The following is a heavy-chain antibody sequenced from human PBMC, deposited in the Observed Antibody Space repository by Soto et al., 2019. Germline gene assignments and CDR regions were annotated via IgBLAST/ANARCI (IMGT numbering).Heavy chain of an antibody. J-gene: IGHJ4*02. D-gene: IGHD2-2*01. CDR3: ARNWNLALVPAAYFDS. CDR1: NFSVLTSIYY. V-gene: IGHV4-39*01. CDR2: VYYTGTT. Sequence: SETLSLTCTVANFSVLTSIYYWAWIRQPPGKGLEWVGTVYYTGTTYYNPSLQSRVTISIDTSKNQFSLNLNSVTAADTAVYYCARNWNLALVPAAYFDSWGQGTLVTVSS.